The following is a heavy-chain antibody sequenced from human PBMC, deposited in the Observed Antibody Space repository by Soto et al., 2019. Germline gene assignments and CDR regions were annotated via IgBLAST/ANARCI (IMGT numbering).Heavy chain of an antibody. CDR2: IYYSGST. CDR1: GGSISSGDYY. D-gene: IGHD5-18*01. CDR3: ARRGYSYGQTRDY. V-gene: IGHV4-30-4*01. Sequence: SETLSLTCTVSGGSISSGDYYWSWIRQPPGKGLEWIGYIYYSGSTYYNPSLKSRVTISVDTSKNQFSLKLSSVTAADTAVYYCARRGYSYGQTRDYWGQGTLVTVSS. J-gene: IGHJ4*02.